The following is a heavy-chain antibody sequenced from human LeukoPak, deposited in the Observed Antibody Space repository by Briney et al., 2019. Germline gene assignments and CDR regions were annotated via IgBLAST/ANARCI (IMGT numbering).Heavy chain of an antibody. CDR3: AKTYSGYPGDYFDY. V-gene: IGHV4-39*07. J-gene: IGHJ4*02. Sequence: SETLSLTCTVSGGSISSSGYYWGWIRQPPGKGLEWIGSIYYSGSTYYNPSLKSRVTISVDTSKNQFSLKLSSVTAADTAVYYCAKTYSGYPGDYFDYWAREPWSPSPQ. CDR1: GGSISSSGYY. D-gene: IGHD5-12*01. CDR2: IYYSGST.